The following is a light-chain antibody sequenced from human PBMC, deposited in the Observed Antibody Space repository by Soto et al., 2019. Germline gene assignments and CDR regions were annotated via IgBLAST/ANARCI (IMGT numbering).Light chain of an antibody. V-gene: IGLV2-14*03. CDR2: DVN. CDR3: TSYTTSSTYV. J-gene: IGLJ1*01. CDR1: SSDDGGYNF. Sequence: QSALTQPASVSGSPGQSITISCTGTSSDDGGYNFVSWYQHNPGKAPKLIISDVNNGPSGVSNRFSGSKSGNTASLTISGLQAEDEADYYCTSYTTSSTYVFGTGTKLTVL.